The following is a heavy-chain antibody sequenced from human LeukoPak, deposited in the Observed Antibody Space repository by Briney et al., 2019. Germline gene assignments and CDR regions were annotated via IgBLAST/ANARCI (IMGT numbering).Heavy chain of an antibody. V-gene: IGHV1-2*02. Sequence: ASVKVSCKASGYKFTDDYMHWVRQAPGQGLEWMGWINPNSGGTNYAQKFQGRVTMTRDTSISTAYMEVSRLRSDDTAVYYCARAREGYFDWLPDYWGQGTLVTVSS. CDR3: ARAREGYFDWLPDY. CDR1: GYKFTDDY. J-gene: IGHJ4*02. CDR2: INPNSGGT. D-gene: IGHD3-9*01.